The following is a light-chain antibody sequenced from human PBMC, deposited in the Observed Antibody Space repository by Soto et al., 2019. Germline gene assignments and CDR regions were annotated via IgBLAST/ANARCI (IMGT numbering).Light chain of an antibody. J-gene: IGKJ3*01. CDR2: GAS. CDR3: QQYKSCPLT. CDR1: QGVXSN. Sequence: ILLTQCPATLSVSPGESATLSCRASQGVXSNFAWYQQKPGQAPRFLXYGASTRETGIPDRLSGSGSGTEFTLTISSLQSGDFAAYYCQQYKSCPLTFGPGTKVDIK. V-gene: IGKV3-15*01.